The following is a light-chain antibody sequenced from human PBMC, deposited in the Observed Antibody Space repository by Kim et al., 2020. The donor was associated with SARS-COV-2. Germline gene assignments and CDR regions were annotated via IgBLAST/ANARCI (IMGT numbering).Light chain of an antibody. CDR2: WAS. V-gene: IGKV4-1*01. J-gene: IGKJ5*01. Sequence: DIVMTQSPDSLAVSLGERATINCKSSQSVLYSSNNNNYLAWYQQKPGQPPKLLIYWASTRESGVPDRFSGSGSGTDFTLTISSVQAEDVAVYYCQQYYSTPTFGQGTRLEIK. CDR3: QQYYSTPT. CDR1: QSVLYSSNNNNY.